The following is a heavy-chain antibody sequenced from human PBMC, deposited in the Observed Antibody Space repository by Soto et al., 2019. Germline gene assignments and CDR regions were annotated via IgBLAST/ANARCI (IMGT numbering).Heavy chain of an antibody. Sequence: QVTLKESGPVLVNPTETLTLTCTVSGFSLSTARMGVSWIRQPPGKPLEWLAHIFSNDEKSYSTSLKSRLTISKDTSKSQVVLTMTNIDPVDTATYYCARNRRDGYSLDYWGQGTLVTVSS. J-gene: IGHJ4*02. CDR2: IFSNDEK. V-gene: IGHV2-26*01. CDR3: ARNRRDGYSLDY. D-gene: IGHD5-18*01. CDR1: GFSLSTARMG.